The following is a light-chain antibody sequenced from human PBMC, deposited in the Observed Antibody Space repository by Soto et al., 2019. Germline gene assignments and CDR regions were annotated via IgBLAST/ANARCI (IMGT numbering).Light chain of an antibody. Sequence: EIVLTQSPATLSLSPGARATLSCVASKSVSSTYLPWYQQKPGLAPRLLIYDASSRATGIPDRFSGSGSGTYFTLTIGRLAPEDFAVYYCQQYGSSPFNFGQGTKLESK. CDR1: KSVSSTY. V-gene: IGKV3D-20*01. CDR2: DAS. J-gene: IGKJ2*01. CDR3: QQYGSSPFN.